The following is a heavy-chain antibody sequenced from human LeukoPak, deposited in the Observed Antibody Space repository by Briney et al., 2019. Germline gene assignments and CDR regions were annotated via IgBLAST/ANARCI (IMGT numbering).Heavy chain of an antibody. CDR1: GFTFSSQA. V-gene: IGHV3-23*01. CDR2: IRGSGGST. CDR3: ARGPGAMVTRYYYYYGMDV. D-gene: IGHD5-18*01. Sequence: GGSLRLSCAASGFTFSSQAMSWVRQAPGKGLEWVSGIRGSGGSTYYADSVEGRFTISRDNSKNTLYLQMNSLRAEDTAVYYCARGPGAMVTRYYYYYGMDVWGQGTTVTVSS. J-gene: IGHJ6*02.